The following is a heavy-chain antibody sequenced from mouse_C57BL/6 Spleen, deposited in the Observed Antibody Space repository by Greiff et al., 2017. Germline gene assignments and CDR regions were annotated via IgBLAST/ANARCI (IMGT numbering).Heavy chain of an antibody. CDR2: ISSGGDYI. J-gene: IGHJ3*02. D-gene: IGHD2-1*01. V-gene: IGHV5-9-1*02. CDR1: GFTFSSYA. Sequence: EVMLVESGEGLVKPGGSLKLSCAASGFTFSSYAMSWVRQTPEKRLEWVAYISSGGDYIYYADTVKGRFTISRDNARNTLYLQMSSLKSEDTAMYYCTREGDYGNYEWGQGTLVTVSA. CDR3: TREGDYGNYE.